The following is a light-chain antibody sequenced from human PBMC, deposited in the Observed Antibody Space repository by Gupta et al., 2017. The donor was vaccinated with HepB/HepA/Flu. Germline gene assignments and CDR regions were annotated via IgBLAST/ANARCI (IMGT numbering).Light chain of an antibody. J-gene: IGLJ2*01. CDR2: RNN. CDR3: AAWDDSRSGLV. CDR1: RSNIGTNY. Sequence: QSVLTQPPSASGTPGQRVTISCSGSRSNIGTNYVYWYQQPPGTAPKLLIYRNNQRPSGFPDRFSGSKSGTSGSLAISGLRAEDEADYYCAAWDDSRSGLVFGGGTKLTVL. V-gene: IGLV1-47*01.